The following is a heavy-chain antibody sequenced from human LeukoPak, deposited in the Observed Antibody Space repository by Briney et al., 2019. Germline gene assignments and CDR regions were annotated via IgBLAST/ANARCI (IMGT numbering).Heavy chain of an antibody. D-gene: IGHD5-18*01. CDR2: IRYDGSSK. Sequence: GGPLRLSCAASGFIFNNYGMHWVRQAPGKGLEWVAFIRYDGSSKYYADSVKGRFTIPRDNSKNTVYLQMNSLRAEDTALYYCARDPIGYSYIDYWGQGTLVTVSS. CDR1: GFIFNNYG. CDR3: ARDPIGYSYIDY. V-gene: IGHV3-30*02. J-gene: IGHJ4*02.